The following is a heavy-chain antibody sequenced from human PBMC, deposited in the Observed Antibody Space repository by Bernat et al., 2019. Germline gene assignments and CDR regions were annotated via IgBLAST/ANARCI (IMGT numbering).Heavy chain of an antibody. CDR2: ITYDGSNK. Sequence: QVQLVESGGGVVQPGRSLRLSCAASGFTFSSYAMHWVRQAPGKGLEWVAVITYDGSNKYYADSVKGRFTISRDNSKNTLYLQMNSLRGEDTAVHYCAREPRSGSYAFGGQGTLVTVSS. V-gene: IGHV3-30*04. D-gene: IGHD1-26*01. J-gene: IGHJ4*02. CDR3: AREPRSGSYAF. CDR1: GFTFSSYA.